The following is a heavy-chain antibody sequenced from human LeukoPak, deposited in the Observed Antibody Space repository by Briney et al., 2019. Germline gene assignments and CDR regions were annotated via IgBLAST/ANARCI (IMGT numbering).Heavy chain of an antibody. V-gene: IGHV4-34*01. CDR2: INHSGST. Sequence: SETLSLTCAVYGGSFSGYYWSWIRQPPGKGLEWIGEINHSGSTNYNPSLKSRVTISVDTSKNQLSLKLSSVTAADTAVYYCASLGYCSSTSCSLDVWGKGTTVTVSS. D-gene: IGHD2-2*01. J-gene: IGHJ6*04. CDR3: ASLGYCSSTSCSLDV. CDR1: GGSFSGYY.